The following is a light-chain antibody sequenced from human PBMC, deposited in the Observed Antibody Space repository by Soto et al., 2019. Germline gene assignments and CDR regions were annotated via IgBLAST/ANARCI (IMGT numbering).Light chain of an antibody. V-gene: IGLV2-8*01. J-gene: IGLJ2*01. Sequence: QSALTQPPSASGSPGQSVTISCTGTSSDVGAYNYVSWYQQHPGKAPKLIIYEVSKRPSGVPDRFSGSKSGNTASLSVSGLQTEDEGDYYCSSDAGSNNYVAFGGGTKLTVL. CDR1: SSDVGAYNY. CDR3: SSDAGSNNYVA. CDR2: EVS.